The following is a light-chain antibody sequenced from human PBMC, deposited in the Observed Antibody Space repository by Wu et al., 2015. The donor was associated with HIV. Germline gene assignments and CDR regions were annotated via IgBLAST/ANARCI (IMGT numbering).Light chain of an antibody. J-gene: IGKJ2*03. V-gene: IGKV3-20*01. Sequence: EIVLTQSPGTLSLSPGERATLSCRASQSVTSNSLAWYQQRPGQAPRLLIYGTSTRATGIPDRFSGSESGTDFTLTISRLEPEDFAVYYCQQGYSFGQGTKLEI. CDR2: GTS. CDR3: QQGYS. CDR1: QSVTSNS.